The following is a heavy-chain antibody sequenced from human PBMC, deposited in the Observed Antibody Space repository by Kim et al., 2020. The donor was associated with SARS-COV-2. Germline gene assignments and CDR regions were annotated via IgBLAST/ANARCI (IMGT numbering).Heavy chain of an antibody. D-gene: IGHD3-10*01. V-gene: IGHV3-33*05. Sequence: GGSLRLSCAASGFIFRNFGMHWVRQAPGKGLEWVAFISNDGTTTIYADSVRGRFTISRDYSENKLYLQMDSLSAGDMAVYYCARPSSSHFDFWGQGTLVT. CDR3: ARPSSSHFDF. J-gene: IGHJ4*02. CDR1: GFIFRNFG. CDR2: ISNDGTTT.